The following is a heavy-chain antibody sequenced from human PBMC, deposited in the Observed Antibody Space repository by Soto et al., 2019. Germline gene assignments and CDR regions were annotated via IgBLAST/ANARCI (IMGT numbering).Heavy chain of an antibody. D-gene: IGHD6-13*01. CDR3: ARVNIAAAGTYYYSGTDV. Sequence: SETLSLTCTVSGGSISSGGYYWSWIRQHPGKGLEWIGYIYYSGSTYYNPSLKSRVTISVDTSKNQFSLKLSSVTAADTAVYYCARVNIAAAGTYYYSGTDVWAQGTTVTVSS. V-gene: IGHV4-31*03. CDR2: IYYSGST. J-gene: IGHJ6*02. CDR1: GGSISSGGYY.